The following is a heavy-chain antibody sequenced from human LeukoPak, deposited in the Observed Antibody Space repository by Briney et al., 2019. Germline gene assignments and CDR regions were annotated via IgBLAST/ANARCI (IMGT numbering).Heavy chain of an antibody. Sequence: SQTLSLTCAVSGGSISSGGYSWSSIRQPPGKDLEWIGYLYHSVSTYYNPSLKSRVTISVASSNNQLSLKLIPVTAADSSVYYCARERLEYYYGSGSFDYWGQGTLVTVSS. CDR1: GGSISSGGYS. CDR2: LYHSVST. J-gene: IGHJ4*02. D-gene: IGHD3-10*01. V-gene: IGHV4-30-2*01. CDR3: ARERLEYYYGSGSFDY.